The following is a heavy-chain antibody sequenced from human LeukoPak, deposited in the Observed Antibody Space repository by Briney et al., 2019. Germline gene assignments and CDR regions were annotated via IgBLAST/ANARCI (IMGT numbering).Heavy chain of an antibody. Sequence: SETLSLTRTVSGGFISNYYWNWIRQPPGKGLEWIGYIYYNGNTNYNPSLNSRVTISVDTSKNQFSLKLSSVTAADTAVYYCARGVLGRAFDIWGQGTMVTVSS. J-gene: IGHJ3*02. V-gene: IGHV4-59*01. CDR3: ARGVLGRAFDI. CDR1: GGFISNYY. D-gene: IGHD3-10*01. CDR2: IYYNGNT.